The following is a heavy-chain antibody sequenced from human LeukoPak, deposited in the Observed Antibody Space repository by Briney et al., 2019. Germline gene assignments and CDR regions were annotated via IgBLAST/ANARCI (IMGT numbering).Heavy chain of an antibody. CDR2: IYHSGST. D-gene: IGHD2-8*01. Sequence: PSGTLSLTCAVPGGSISSSNWWRWVRQPAGKGLEWIGEIYHSGSTNYNPSLKSRVTISVDKSKNQFSLKLSSVTAADTAVYYCARHLGYCTNGVCYRYFGYWGQGTLVTVSS. J-gene: IGHJ4*02. V-gene: IGHV4-4*02. CDR1: GGSISSSNW. CDR3: ARHLGYCTNGVCYRYFGY.